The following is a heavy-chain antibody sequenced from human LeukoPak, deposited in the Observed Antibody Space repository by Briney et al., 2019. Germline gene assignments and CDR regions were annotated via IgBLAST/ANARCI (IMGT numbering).Heavy chain of an antibody. V-gene: IGHV3-21*01. CDR3: AKKTWDSSAWYFFDY. CDR2: ISSSSSYI. Sequence: PGGSLRLSCAASGFTFSSYSMNWVRQAPGKGLEWVSSISSSSSYIYYADSVKGRFTISRDNAKNSLYLQMNCLRAEDTAVYYCAKKTWDSSAWYFFDYWGQGTLVTVSS. D-gene: IGHD3-22*01. J-gene: IGHJ4*02. CDR1: GFTFSSYS.